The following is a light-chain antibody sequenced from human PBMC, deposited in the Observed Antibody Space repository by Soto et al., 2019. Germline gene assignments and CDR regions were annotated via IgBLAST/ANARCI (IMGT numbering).Light chain of an antibody. CDR3: TSWTTSTTMI. J-gene: IGLJ2*01. CDR2: DVN. CDR1: SSDIGAYNF. Sequence: QSALTQAGSVCRSPGQSITISCTGTSSDIGAYNFVSWYQQHPGKAPKLMLYDVNIRPSGVSNRFSGSKSGNTASLTISGLQAEDEADYYCTSWTTSTTMIFAGGTKVTVL. V-gene: IGLV2-14*03.